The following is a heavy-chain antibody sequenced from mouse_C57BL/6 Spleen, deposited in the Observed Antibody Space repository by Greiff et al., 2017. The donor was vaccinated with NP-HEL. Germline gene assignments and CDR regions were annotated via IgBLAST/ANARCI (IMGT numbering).Heavy chain of an antibody. J-gene: IGHJ4*01. D-gene: IGHD1-1*02. CDR1: GYPFTDSN. V-gene: IGHV1-18*01. Sequence: FQLQPSLPALVNPGASVKIPCKSSGYPFTDSNLALLPQSHGTSLEWIGDINPNNGGTFYNQKFKGKATLTVDKSSSTAYMELRSLTSEDTAVYYCASLWSYAMDYWGQGTSVTVSS. CDR2: INPNNGGT. CDR3: ASLWSYAMDY.